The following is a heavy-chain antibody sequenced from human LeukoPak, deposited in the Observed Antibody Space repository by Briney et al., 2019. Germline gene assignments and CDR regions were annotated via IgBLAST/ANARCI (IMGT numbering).Heavy chain of an antibody. Sequence: GGSLRLSCAASGFTFNDYAMHWVRQAPGKGLEWVSHISWNSGIVGYADSVKGRFTISRDNAKNSLFLQMNSLRGEDTALYYCKKIGLEGAETPDYGGREPLVTVSS. D-gene: IGHD1-14*01. V-gene: IGHV3-9*01. CDR3: KKIGLEGAETPDY. CDR1: GFTFNDYA. CDR2: ISWNSGIV. J-gene: IGHJ4*02.